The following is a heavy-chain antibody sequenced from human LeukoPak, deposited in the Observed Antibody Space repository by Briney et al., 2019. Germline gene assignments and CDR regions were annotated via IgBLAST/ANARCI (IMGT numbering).Heavy chain of an antibody. Sequence: GGSLRLSCAASGFTFDDYAMHWVRQAPGKGLEWVSGINWNSGSIGYADSVKGRFTISRDNAKNSLYLQMNSLRAEDTALYYCAKDMTYYYDSSAQDYWGQGTLVTVSS. D-gene: IGHD3-22*01. CDR3: AKDMTYYYDSSAQDY. CDR1: GFTFDDYA. J-gene: IGHJ4*02. CDR2: INWNSGSI. V-gene: IGHV3-9*01.